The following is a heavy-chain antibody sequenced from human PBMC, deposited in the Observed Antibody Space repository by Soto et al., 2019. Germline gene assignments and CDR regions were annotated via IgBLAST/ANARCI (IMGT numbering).Heavy chain of an antibody. CDR1: GGTFSSYA. D-gene: IGHD3-22*01. V-gene: IGHV1-69*13. J-gene: IGHJ3*02. CDR3: ARDPGGGGSGYYGAFDI. Sequence: ASVKVSCKASGGTFSSYALSWVRQAPGQGLEWMGGIIPIFGTANYAQKFQGRVTITADESTSTAYMELSSLRSEDTAVYYCARDPGGGGSGYYGAFDIWGQGTMVTVSS. CDR2: IIPIFGTA.